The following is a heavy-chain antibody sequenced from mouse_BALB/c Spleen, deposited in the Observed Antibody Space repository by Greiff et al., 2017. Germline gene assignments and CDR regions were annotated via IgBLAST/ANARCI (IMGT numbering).Heavy chain of an antibody. D-gene: IGHD2-1*01. J-gene: IGHJ4*01. CDR2: ISDGGSYT. Sequence: EVKLVESGGGLVKPGGSLKLSCAASGFTFSDYYMYWVRQTPEKRLEWVATISDGGSYTYYPDSVKGRFTISRDNAKNNLYLQMSSLKSEDTAMYYCARPGNLYYAMDYWGQGTSVTVSS. V-gene: IGHV5-4*02. CDR1: GFTFSDYY. CDR3: ARPGNLYYAMDY.